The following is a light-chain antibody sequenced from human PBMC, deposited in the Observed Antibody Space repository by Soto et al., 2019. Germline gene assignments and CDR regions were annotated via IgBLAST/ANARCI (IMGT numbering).Light chain of an antibody. CDR1: QSISNNH. J-gene: IGKJ4*01. CDR3: EYYGSSIT. Sequence: ELVLXQSPGTXSLSPGERVTLSCGASQSISNNHLAWYQHKPGQAPRLPIHGTSNRATGIPDRFSGSGSGTDFTLTFSRLEPEDFAVYYCEYYGSSITFGGGTKVDIK. V-gene: IGKV3-20*01. CDR2: GTS.